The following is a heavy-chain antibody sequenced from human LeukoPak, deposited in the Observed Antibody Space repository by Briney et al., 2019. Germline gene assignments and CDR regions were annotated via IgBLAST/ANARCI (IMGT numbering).Heavy chain of an antibody. D-gene: IGHD2-2*01. CDR1: GFTFSSYS. V-gene: IGHV3-21*01. CDR2: IGSSSSYI. CDR3: ARVPESGVLPAAFY. Sequence: GGSLRLSCAAPGFTFSSYSMNWVRQAPGKGLEWVSSIGSSSSYIYYADSVKGRFTISRDNAKNSLYLQMNSLRAEDTAVYYCARVPESGVLPAAFYWGQGTLVTVSS. J-gene: IGHJ4*02.